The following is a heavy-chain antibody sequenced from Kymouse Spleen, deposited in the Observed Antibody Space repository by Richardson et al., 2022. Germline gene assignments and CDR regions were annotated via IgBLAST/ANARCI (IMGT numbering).Heavy chain of an antibody. Sequence: LTCAVYGGSFSGYYWSWIRQPPGKGLEWIGEINHSGSTNYNPSLKSRVTISVDTSKNQFSLKLSSVTAADTAVYYCARTMVRGVIIDYWGQGTLVTVSS. D-gene: IGHD3-10*01. CDR2: INHSGST. V-gene: IGHV4-34*01. J-gene: IGHJ4*02. CDR3: ARTMVRGVIIDY. CDR1: GGSFSGYY.